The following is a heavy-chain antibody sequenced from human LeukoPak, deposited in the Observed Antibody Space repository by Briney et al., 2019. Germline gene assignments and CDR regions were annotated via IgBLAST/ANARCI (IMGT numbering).Heavy chain of an antibody. CDR2: INPNSGGT. D-gene: IGHD3-22*01. V-gene: IGHV1-2*06. J-gene: IGHJ4*02. Sequence: ASVKVSCKASGYTFTGYYMHWVRQAPGQGLEWMGRINPNSGGTNYAQKFQGRVTMTRDTSISTAYMELSRLRSDDTAVYYCARAEICYDSSGYYFYWGQGTLVTVSS. CDR1: GYTFTGYY. CDR3: ARAEICYDSSGYYFY.